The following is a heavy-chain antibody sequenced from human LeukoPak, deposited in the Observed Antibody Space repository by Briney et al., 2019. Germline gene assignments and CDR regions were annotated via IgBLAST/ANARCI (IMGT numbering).Heavy chain of an antibody. Sequence: GESLKISCKVSGYIWTNNWIGWVRQVPGKGLEWMGIIYPGDSDTRYSPSFQGQVTISADKSISTAYLQWSSLKASDTAMYYCARHGDSSGYLAFDYWGQGTLVTVSS. J-gene: IGHJ4*02. V-gene: IGHV5-51*01. CDR3: ARHGDSSGYLAFDY. CDR1: GYIWTNNW. D-gene: IGHD3-22*01. CDR2: IYPGDSDT.